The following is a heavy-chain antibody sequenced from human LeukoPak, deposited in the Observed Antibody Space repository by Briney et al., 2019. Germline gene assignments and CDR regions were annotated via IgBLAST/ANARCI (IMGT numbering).Heavy chain of an antibody. D-gene: IGHD3-9*01. J-gene: IGHJ5*02. V-gene: IGHV1-18*01. CDR3: ARAVLRYFDWLLYPKYNWFDP. Sequence: ASVKVSCKASGYTFTSYGISWVRQAPGRGLEWMGWISAYNGNTNYAQKLQGRVTMTTDTSTSTAYMELRSLRSDDTAVYYCARAVLRYFDWLLYPKYNWFDPWGQGTLVTVSS. CDR2: ISAYNGNT. CDR1: GYTFTSYG.